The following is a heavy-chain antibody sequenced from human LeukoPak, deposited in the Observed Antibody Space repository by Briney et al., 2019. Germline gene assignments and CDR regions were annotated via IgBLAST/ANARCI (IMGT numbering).Heavy chain of an antibody. CDR3: ARGPFIVGATLGY. Sequence: PSETLSLTCAVYGGSFSGYYWSWIRQPPGKGLEWIGEINHSGSTNYNPSLKSRVTISVDTSKNQFSLKLSSVTAADTAVYYCARGPFIVGATLGYWGQGTLVTVSS. D-gene: IGHD1-26*01. V-gene: IGHV4-34*01. J-gene: IGHJ4*02. CDR2: INHSGST. CDR1: GGSFSGYY.